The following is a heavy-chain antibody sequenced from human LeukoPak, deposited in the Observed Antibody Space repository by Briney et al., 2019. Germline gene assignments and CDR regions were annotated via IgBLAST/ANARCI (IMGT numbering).Heavy chain of an antibody. CDR2: ISVYNGNI. CDR1: GYAFTNYA. Sequence: GASVKVSCKASGYAFTNYAISWVRQAPGQGLEWMGWISVYNGNINYAQKLQGRVTMTADTSTTTAYMELRSLRSDDTAVYYCARGHCSSATCRHFDYWGQGALVTVSS. J-gene: IGHJ4*02. CDR3: ARGHCSSATCRHFDY. D-gene: IGHD2-2*01. V-gene: IGHV1-18*01.